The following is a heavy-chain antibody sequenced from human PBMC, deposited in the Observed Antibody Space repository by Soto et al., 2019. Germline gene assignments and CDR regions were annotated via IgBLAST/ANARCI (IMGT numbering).Heavy chain of an antibody. CDR2: INRDANDI. J-gene: IGHJ5*01. CDR3: ARDVPQNGFAS. D-gene: IGHD3-10*02. Sequence: EVQLVESGGGLVQPGGSLRLSCEASRGAFGDYWMHWVRQAPGKGLVWVSRINRDANDIIYADSVKGRFTASRDNAKNMVFLQMNSLRVEDTAVYYCARDVPQNGFASWGQGTLVTVSS. CDR1: RGAFGDYW. V-gene: IGHV3-74*01.